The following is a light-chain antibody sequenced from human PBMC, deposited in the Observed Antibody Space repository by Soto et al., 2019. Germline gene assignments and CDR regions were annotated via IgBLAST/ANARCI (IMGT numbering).Light chain of an antibody. CDR1: QSVSSW. J-gene: IGKJ3*01. CDR3: QQSYSTPRN. V-gene: IGKV1-5*01. CDR2: DAS. Sequence: DIQMTQSPSTLSASLGDRVTITCRASQSVSSWLAWYQQKPGNAPKVLIYDASSLESGVPSRFSGSGSGTAFTLTISSLQPEDFATYYCQQSYSTPRNFGPGTKVDIK.